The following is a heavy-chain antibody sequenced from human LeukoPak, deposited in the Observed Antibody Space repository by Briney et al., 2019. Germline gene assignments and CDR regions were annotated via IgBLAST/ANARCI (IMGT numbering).Heavy chain of an antibody. V-gene: IGHV1-2*02. J-gene: IGHJ4*02. CDR3: ARANALYCSSTSCLFDY. Sequence: ASVKVSCTASGYTFTDYYIHWVRQAPGHGLEWMAWINPNSGGTYSAKNFHDRITLTRDTSISTAYMELSRLRSDDTAIYYCARANALYCSSTSCLFDYWGQGTLVTVSS. CDR2: INPNSGGT. D-gene: IGHD2-2*01. CDR1: GYTFTDYY.